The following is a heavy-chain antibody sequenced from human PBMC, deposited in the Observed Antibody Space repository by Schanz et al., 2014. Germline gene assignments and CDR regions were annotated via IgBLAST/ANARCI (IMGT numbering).Heavy chain of an antibody. J-gene: IGHJ6*03. Sequence: EVQLVESGGGLVKPGGSLRLSCAASGFTVSSNYMSWVRQAPGKGLEWVSGIGGSGDSTHYADSVKGRFTISRDNSMNTLQLQMDGMRVEDTAVYYCARDAVALVPEYYMDVWGKGTPVTVSS. D-gene: IGHD2-15*01. V-gene: IGHV3-66*01. CDR2: IGGSGDST. CDR3: ARDAVALVPEYYMDV. CDR1: GFTVSSNY.